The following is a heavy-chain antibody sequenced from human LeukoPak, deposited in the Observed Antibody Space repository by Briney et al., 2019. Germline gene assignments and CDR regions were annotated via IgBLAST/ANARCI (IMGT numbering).Heavy chain of an antibody. J-gene: IGHJ3*02. CDR1: GYTFTGYY. D-gene: IGHD3-22*01. V-gene: IGHV1-2*02. CDR2: INPNSGGT. Sequence: ASVKVSCKASGYTFTGYYMHWVRQAPGQGLEWMGWINPNSGGTNYAQKFQGRVTMTRDTSISTAYMELSGLRSDDTAVYYCARVIPVVVVPHQDAFDIWGQGTMVTVSS. CDR3: ARVIPVVVVPHQDAFDI.